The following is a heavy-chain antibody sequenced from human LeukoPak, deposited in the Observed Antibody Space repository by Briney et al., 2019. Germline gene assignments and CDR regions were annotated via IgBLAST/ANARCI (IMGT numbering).Heavy chain of an antibody. D-gene: IGHD2-15*01. J-gene: IGHJ4*02. CDR3: ARDRSTLVAADY. Sequence: ASVKVSCKASGYTFTDYEIHWVRQPPGQGLEWMGWINPNSGGTNYAQKFQGRVTMTRDTSITTAYMELSRLRSDDTAVYYCARDRSTLVAADYWGQGTLVTVSS. CDR2: INPNSGGT. CDR1: GYTFTDYE. V-gene: IGHV1-2*02.